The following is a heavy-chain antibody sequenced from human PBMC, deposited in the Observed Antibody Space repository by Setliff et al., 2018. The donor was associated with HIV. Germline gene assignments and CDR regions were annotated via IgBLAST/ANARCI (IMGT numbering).Heavy chain of an antibody. J-gene: IGHJ6*03. CDR1: GVTISSHF. CDR2: AYTGGST. CDR3: ARVSPLTHYCYIDM. Sequence: SETLSLTCSVYGVTISSHFWTWIRQPAGKGLEWIGRAYTGGSTNYNPSLKSRVSMSVDTSKNQFYLHLSSVTAADTAVYYCARVSPLTHYCYIDMWGKGTTVTVSS. V-gene: IGHV4-4*07. D-gene: IGHD7-27*01.